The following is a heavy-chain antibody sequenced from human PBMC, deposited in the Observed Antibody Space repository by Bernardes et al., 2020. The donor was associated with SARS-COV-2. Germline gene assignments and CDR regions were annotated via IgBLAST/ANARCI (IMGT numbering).Heavy chain of an antibody. J-gene: IGHJ4*02. CDR3: AKDYPEKAGGSGEDSFFDY. Sequence: GGSLRLSCAASGFSFSDYAMSWVRQVPGKGLEWVSGIIGNGGGTYSADSVKGRFTISRDISKNTLYLQMLSLRAEDTAVYFCAKDYPEKAGGSGEDSFFDYWGQGTLVTVSS. CDR1: GFSFSDYA. D-gene: IGHD3-10*01. CDR2: IIGNGGGT. V-gene: IGHV3-23*01.